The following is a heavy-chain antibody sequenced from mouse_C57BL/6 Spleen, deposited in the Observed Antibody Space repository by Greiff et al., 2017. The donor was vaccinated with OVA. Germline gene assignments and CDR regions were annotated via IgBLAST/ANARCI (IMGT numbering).Heavy chain of an antibody. CDR3: ARPTSVVANWYFDV. CDR1: GYTFTSYW. CDR2: IHPNSGST. Sequence: QVQLQQPGAELVKPGASVKLSCKASGYTFTSYWMHWVKQRPGQGLEWIGMIHPNSGSTNYNEKFKRKATLTVDKSSSTAYMQLSSLTSEGSAVYYFARPTSVVANWYFDVWGTGTTVTVSS. D-gene: IGHD1-1*01. J-gene: IGHJ1*03. V-gene: IGHV1-64*01.